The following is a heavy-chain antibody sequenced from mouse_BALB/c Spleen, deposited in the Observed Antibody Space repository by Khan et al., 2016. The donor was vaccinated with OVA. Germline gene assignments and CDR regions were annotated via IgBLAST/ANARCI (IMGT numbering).Heavy chain of an antibody. D-gene: IGHD1-1*01. V-gene: IGHV1-18*01. CDR3: TRTAYGSLGY. Sequence: EVQLQQSGPELVKPGASVKIRCKASGYTFTDYNMDWVKQSHGKSLEWIGDINPNSGDTFYNQKFKGKATLTVDKSSSTAFMELRSLTSEDTAVYYCTRTAYGSLGYWGQGTTLTVSS. J-gene: IGHJ2*01. CDR2: INPNSGDT. CDR1: GYTFTDYN.